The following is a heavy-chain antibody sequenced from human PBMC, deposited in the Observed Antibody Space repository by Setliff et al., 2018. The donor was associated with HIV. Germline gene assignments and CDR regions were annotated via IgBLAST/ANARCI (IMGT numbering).Heavy chain of an antibody. CDR2: ISSSSTYK. D-gene: IGHD6-19*01. J-gene: IGHJ3*02. CDR1: EFVFSEHY. CDR3: ARGVDSSGWYFDAFDI. V-gene: IGHV3-11*05. Sequence: GGSLRLSCAASEFVFSEHYMTWIRQAPGKGLEWISYISSSSTYKNYGDSVKGRFTISRDNAKNSLYLQMSSLTAEDTAVYYCARGVDSSGWYFDAFDIWGQGTMVTVSS.